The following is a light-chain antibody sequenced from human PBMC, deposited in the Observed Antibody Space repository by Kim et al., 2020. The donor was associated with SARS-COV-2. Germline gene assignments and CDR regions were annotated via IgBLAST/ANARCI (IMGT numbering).Light chain of an antibody. CDR3: QQFSKSSWT. V-gene: IGKV3-20*01. J-gene: IGKJ1*01. Sequence: EIMLTQSPGTLSLSPGERATLSCRASQSVDNRYLAWYRQKPGQPPRLLTYGSSNRATGIPDRFSGSGSGTDFTLTISRLEPEDFAVYYCQQFSKSSWTFGQGTKVDIK. CDR2: GSS. CDR1: QSVDNRY.